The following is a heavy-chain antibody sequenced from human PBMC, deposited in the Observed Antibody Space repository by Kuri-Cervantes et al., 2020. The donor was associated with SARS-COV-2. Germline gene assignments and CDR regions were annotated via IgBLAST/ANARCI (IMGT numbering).Heavy chain of an antibody. J-gene: IGHJ4*02. D-gene: IGHD5-12*01. V-gene: IGHV3-74*01. Sequence: GGSLRLSCAASGFTFSSYRMQWVRQAPGKGLEWVSLINFRGDKTDYADFVKGRFTNSRDNVKNTLYLQMNSLSADDTGVYYCARAGYAEFDLWGQGTLVTVSS. CDR3: ARAGYAEFDL. CDR2: INFRGDKT. CDR1: GFTFSSYR.